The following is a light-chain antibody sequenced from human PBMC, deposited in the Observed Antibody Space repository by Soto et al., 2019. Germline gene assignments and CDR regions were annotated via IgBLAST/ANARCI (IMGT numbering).Light chain of an antibody. Sequence: DIQMTQSPSTLSASVGSRLTVSCRASQSISSWLAWYQQRPGKAPKLLIYKASNLESGVPSRFSGSGSGTEFDLTISSLQPDDFATYYCQQYYSYMWTFGQGTKVDIK. CDR3: QQYYSYMWT. CDR1: QSISSW. J-gene: IGKJ1*01. CDR2: KAS. V-gene: IGKV1-5*03.